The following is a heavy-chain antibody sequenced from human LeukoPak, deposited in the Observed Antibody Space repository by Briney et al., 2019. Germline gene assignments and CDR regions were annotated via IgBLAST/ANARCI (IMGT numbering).Heavy chain of an antibody. CDR3: ARDPGIAAAGTGVNWFDP. J-gene: IGHJ5*02. V-gene: IGHV4-59*01. CDR1: GGSISSYY. Sequence: ASETLSLTCTVSGGSISSYYWSWIRQPPGKGLEWIGYIYYSGSTNYNPSLKSRVTISVDTSKNQFSLKLSSVTAADTAVYYCARDPGIAAAGTGVNWFDPWGQGTLVTVSS. CDR2: IYYSGST. D-gene: IGHD6-13*01.